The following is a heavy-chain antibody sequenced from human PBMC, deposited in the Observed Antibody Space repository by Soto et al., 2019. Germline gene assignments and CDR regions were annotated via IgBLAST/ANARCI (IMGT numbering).Heavy chain of an antibody. J-gene: IGHJ5*02. V-gene: IGHV3-33*01. CDR3: ARDLGDRSGGSCYRMSWFHQ. CDR1: GFTFGSYG. D-gene: IGHD2-15*01. CDR2: IRYDGSNK. Sequence: QVQLVESGGGVVQPGRSLRLSCAASGFTFGSYGMHWVRQAPGKGLEWVAVIRYDGSNKYYADSVKGRFTICRDNSKNTLYQQMNSLTAEDTAVYYCARDLGDRSGGSCYRMSWFHQRRQGPLVTVSS.